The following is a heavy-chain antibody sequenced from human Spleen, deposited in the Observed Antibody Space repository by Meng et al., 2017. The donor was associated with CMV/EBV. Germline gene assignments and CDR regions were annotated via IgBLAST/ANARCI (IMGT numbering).Heavy chain of an antibody. CDR1: GFTFDDYG. Sequence: GESLKISCAASGFTFDDYGMSWVRQAPGKGLEWVSGINWNGGSTGYADSVKGRFTISRDNSKNTLYLQMNSLRAEDTAVYYCAREFGASTSSGYYYYGMDVWGQGTTVTVSS. CDR3: AREFGASTSSGYYYYGMDV. V-gene: IGHV3-20*04. J-gene: IGHJ6*02. D-gene: IGHD6-6*01. CDR2: INWNGGST.